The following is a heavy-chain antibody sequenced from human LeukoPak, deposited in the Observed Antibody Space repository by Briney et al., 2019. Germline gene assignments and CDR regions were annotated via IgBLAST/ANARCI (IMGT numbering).Heavy chain of an antibody. CDR2: IRNDGSGK. D-gene: IGHD2-2*01. Sequence: SGGSLRLSCAASGFTLSNYAMHWVRQAPGKGLEWVAFIRNDGSGKSYADSARGRFTISRDNSKNILYLEMSSLRPEDTAVYYCDCSSTACYAWGNHWGQGTLVTVSS. CDR1: GFTLSNYA. CDR3: DCSSTACYAWGNH. V-gene: IGHV3-30*02. J-gene: IGHJ5*02.